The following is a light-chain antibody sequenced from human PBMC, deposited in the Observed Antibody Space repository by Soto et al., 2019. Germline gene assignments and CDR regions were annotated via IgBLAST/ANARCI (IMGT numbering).Light chain of an antibody. V-gene: IGLV2-14*01. J-gene: IGLJ1*01. CDR3: ISYTSSSTLVV. CDR1: SSDVGGYNY. CDR2: DVN. Sequence: QSALTQPASVSGSPGQSITISCTGTSSDVGGYNYVSWYQQHPGKAPKLMIYDVNNRPSGVSNRFSGSKSGNTASLTISGLQAEDEADYYCISYTSSSTLVVFGTGTKVTVL.